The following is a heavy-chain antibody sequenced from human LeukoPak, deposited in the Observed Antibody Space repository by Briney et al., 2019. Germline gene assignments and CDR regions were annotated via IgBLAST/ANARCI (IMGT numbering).Heavy chain of an antibody. V-gene: IGHV4-31*03. CDR2: IYYSGST. Sequence: SETLSLTCTVSGGSISSGGYYWRWIRQHPGKGLEWIGYIYYSGSTYYNPSLKSRVTISVDTSKNQFSLKLSSVTAADTAVYYCASTEMANWFDPWGQGTLVTVSS. D-gene: IGHD5-24*01. J-gene: IGHJ5*02. CDR3: ASTEMANWFDP. CDR1: GGSISSGGYY.